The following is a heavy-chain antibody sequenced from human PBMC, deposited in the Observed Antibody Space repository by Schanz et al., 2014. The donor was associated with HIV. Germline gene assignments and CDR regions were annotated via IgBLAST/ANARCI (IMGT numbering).Heavy chain of an antibody. CDR3: ARNAHDSSGYYYIGYASDYYYGLDV. CDR2: INPNSGGT. V-gene: IGHV1-2*02. J-gene: IGHJ6*02. CDR1: GETFSNYV. D-gene: IGHD3-22*01. Sequence: QVQLVQSGAEVKKPGSSVRVSCKASGETFSNYVISWVRQAPGQGLEWMGRINPNSGGTQYAQKFQGRVTMTRDTSISTAYMELSRLRSDDTAVYYCARNAHDSSGYYYIGYASDYYYGLDVWGQGTTVTVSS.